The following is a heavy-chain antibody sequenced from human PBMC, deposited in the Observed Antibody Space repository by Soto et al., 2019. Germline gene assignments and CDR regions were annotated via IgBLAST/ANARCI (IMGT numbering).Heavy chain of an antibody. V-gene: IGHV3-33*01. CDR2: IWYDGIKK. CDR3: ASDRNSVVVPAAIADY. Sequence: QVQLVESGGGVVQPGRSLRLSCAASGFTFRSDGMHWVRQAPGKGLEWVAVIWYDGIKKHYADSVKVRFTISRDNSKNTLDLEMHRLRVEAMAVYYCASDRNSVVVPAAIADYWGQGTLVTVSS. D-gene: IGHD2-2*01. J-gene: IGHJ4*02. CDR1: GFTFRSDG.